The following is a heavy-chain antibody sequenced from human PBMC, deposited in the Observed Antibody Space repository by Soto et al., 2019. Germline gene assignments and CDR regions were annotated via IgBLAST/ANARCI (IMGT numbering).Heavy chain of an antibody. CDR3: AAGGGVVVVPAAIQDNWFDP. J-gene: IGHJ5*02. CDR2: IIPIFGTA. V-gene: IGHV1-69*01. Sequence: QVQLVQSGAEVKKPGSSVKVSCKASGGTFSSYAISWVRQAPGQGLEWMGGIIPIFGTANYAQKFQGRVKISADESTSTAYMELSSLRSEDTAVYYCAAGGGVVVVPAAIQDNWFDPWGQGTLVTVSS. D-gene: IGHD2-2*02. CDR1: GGTFSSYA.